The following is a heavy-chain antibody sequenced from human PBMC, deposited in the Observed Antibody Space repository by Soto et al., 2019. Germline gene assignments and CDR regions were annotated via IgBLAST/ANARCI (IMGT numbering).Heavy chain of an antibody. CDR2: IYYSGST. CDR1: GGSISSSSYY. Sequence: PSETLSLTCTVSGGSISSSSYYWGWIRQPPGKGLEWIGSIYYSGSTYYNPSLKSRVTISVDTSKNQFSLKLSSVTAADTAVYYCARHEGIAAADNWGQGTLVTVSS. CDR3: ARHEGIAAADN. D-gene: IGHD6-13*01. V-gene: IGHV4-39*01. J-gene: IGHJ4*02.